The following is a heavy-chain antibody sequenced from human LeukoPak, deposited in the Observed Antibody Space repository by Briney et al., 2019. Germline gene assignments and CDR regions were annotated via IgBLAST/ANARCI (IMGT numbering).Heavy chain of an antibody. CDR1: GYTSTGYY. CDR3: ARGPSKAYYDSSGYHNWFDP. CDR2: INPNSGGT. V-gene: IGHV1-2*02. Sequence: ASVKVSCKASGYTSTGYYMHWVRQAPGQGLEWMGWINPNSGGTNYAQKFQGRVTMTRDTSISTAYMELSRLRSDDTAVYYCARGPSKAYYDSSGYHNWFDPWGQGTLVTVSS. D-gene: IGHD3-22*01. J-gene: IGHJ5*02.